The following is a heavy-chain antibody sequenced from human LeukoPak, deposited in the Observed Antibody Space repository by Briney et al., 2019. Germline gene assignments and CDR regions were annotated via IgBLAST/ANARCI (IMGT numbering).Heavy chain of an antibody. D-gene: IGHD3-10*01. J-gene: IGHJ6*02. CDR3: ARGLRYYYGSGSYPKYYYYGMDV. Sequence: SETLSLTCAVYGGSFSGYYWSWIRQPPGKGLEWIGEINHSGSTNYNPSLKSRVTMSVDTSKNQFSLKLSSVTAADTAVYYCARGLRYYYGSGSYPKYYYYGMDVWGQGTTVTVSS. CDR1: GGSFSGYY. V-gene: IGHV4-34*01. CDR2: INHSGST.